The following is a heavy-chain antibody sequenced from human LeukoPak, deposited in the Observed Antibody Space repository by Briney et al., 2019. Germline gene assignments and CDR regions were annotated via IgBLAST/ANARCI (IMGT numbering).Heavy chain of an antibody. CDR1: GFSLSTSGMC. Sequence: SGPALVKPTQTLTLTCTFSGFSLSTSGMCVSWIRQPPGKALEWLVRIDWDDDKYYSTSLKTRLTISKDTSKNQVVLTMTNMDPVDTATYYCARTLERDILTGYYDYWGQGTLVTVSS. D-gene: IGHD3-9*01. CDR2: IDWDDDK. V-gene: IGHV2-70*11. J-gene: IGHJ4*02. CDR3: ARTLERDILTGYYDY.